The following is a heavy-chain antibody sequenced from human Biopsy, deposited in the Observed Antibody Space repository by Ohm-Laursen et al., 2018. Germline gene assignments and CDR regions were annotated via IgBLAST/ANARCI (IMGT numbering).Heavy chain of an antibody. V-gene: IGHV3-23*01. CDR1: GFTFSTYA. Sequence: SLRPSCAASGFTFSTYAMTWVRQAPGEGLEWVSSITGSGGSTYYPDSVKGRFTISRDNSKNSLYLQMNSLRAEDTAVYYCAKGYGPDNWFDPWGQGTLVTVSS. J-gene: IGHJ5*02. CDR2: ITGSGGST. D-gene: IGHD3-16*01. CDR3: AKGYGPDNWFDP.